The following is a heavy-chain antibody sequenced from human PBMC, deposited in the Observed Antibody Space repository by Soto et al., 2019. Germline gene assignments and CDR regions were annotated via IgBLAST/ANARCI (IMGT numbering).Heavy chain of an antibody. V-gene: IGHV1-69*01. J-gene: IGHJ4*02. Sequence: QVQLVQSGAEVKKPGSSVKVSCKASGGTFSSYAISWVRQAPGQGLEWMGGIIPIFGTANYAQKFQGRVTITADESTSTDYMELRSLRSEDTAVYYCAALPGRLDTAMVTAWGQGTLVTVSS. D-gene: IGHD5-18*01. CDR3: AALPGRLDTAMVTA. CDR2: IIPIFGTA. CDR1: GGTFSSYA.